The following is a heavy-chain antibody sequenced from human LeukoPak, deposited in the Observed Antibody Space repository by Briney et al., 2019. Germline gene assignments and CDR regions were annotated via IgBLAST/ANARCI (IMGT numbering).Heavy chain of an antibody. CDR3: ATGGDPTFSGYDYDLRFDP. CDR1: GYTFTSYD. Sequence: ASVKVFCKASGYTFTSYDINWVRQATGQGLEWMGWMNPNSGNTGYAQKFQGRVTMTRNTSISTAYMELSSLRSDDTGVYYCATGGDPTFSGYDYDLRFDPWGQGTLVTVSS. V-gene: IGHV1-8*01. CDR2: MNPNSGNT. D-gene: IGHD5-12*01. J-gene: IGHJ5*02.